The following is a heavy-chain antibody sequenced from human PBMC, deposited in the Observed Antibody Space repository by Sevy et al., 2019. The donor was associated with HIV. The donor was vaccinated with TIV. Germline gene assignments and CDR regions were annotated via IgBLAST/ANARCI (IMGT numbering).Heavy chain of an antibody. D-gene: IGHD3-10*01. Sequence: GSLRLSCAASGFTFSDYNMNWVRQAPGKGLEWVSSISSISNYIYYADSVKGRFTISRDSAKNSLYLQMNSLRAEDTAVYYCARETSSFGEGIYYGMDVWGQGTTVTVSS. CDR2: ISSISNYI. CDR1: GFTFSDYN. J-gene: IGHJ6*02. V-gene: IGHV3-21*01. CDR3: ARETSSFGEGIYYGMDV.